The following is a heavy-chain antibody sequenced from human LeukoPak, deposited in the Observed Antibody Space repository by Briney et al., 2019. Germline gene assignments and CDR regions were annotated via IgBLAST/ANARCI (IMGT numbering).Heavy chain of an antibody. CDR1: GGSISSSSYY. CDR3: ARDIYSSSGRYYYMDV. V-gene: IGHV4-39*02. D-gene: IGHD6-6*01. CDR2: IYYSGTT. J-gene: IGHJ6*03. Sequence: SETLSLTCTVSGGSISSSSYYWGWIRQPPGKGLEWIGSIYYSGTTYYNPSLKSRVTISVDTSKNQFSLQLNSVTPEDTAVYYCARDIYSSSGRYYYMDVWGKGTTVTVSS.